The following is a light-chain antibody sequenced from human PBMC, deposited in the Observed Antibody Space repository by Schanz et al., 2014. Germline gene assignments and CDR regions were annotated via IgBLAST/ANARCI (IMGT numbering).Light chain of an antibody. CDR3: QQYGSSPYT. V-gene: IGKV3-20*01. CDR2: GAS. Sequence: IVLTQSPGTLSLSPGERATLSCRSSQSVSTIDLAWYQQKPGQAPRLVIYGASSRATGVPDRFSGSGSGTDFTLTITRLEPEDFAVYFCQQYGSSPYTFGLGTKLEIK. J-gene: IGKJ2*01. CDR1: QSVSTID.